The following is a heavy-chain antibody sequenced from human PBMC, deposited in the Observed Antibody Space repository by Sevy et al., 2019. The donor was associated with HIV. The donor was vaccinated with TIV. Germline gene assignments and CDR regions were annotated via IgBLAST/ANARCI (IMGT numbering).Heavy chain of an antibody. J-gene: IGHJ4*02. CDR3: ARDRAIALVRGVSIPDY. CDR2: ISIYNGNI. CDR1: GYIFTNYG. D-gene: IGHD3-10*01. Sequence: ASVKVSCKASGYIFTNYGVSWVRQAPGQGFEWMGWISIYNGNIKYTQKFQGRVTMTTDKSSGTAYMELRSLRSDDTAVYYCARDRAIALVRGVSIPDYWGQGTPVTVSS. V-gene: IGHV1-18*01.